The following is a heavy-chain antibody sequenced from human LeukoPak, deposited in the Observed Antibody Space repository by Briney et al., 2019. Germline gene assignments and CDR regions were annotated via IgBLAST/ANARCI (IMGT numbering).Heavy chain of an antibody. D-gene: IGHD3-10*01. CDR3: ARGPYYYGSGGFYGMDV. CDR1: GYTFTGYY. Sequence: GASVKVSCKASGYTFTGYYMHWVRQAPGQGLEWMGRINPNSGGTNYAQKFQGRVTMTRDTSISTAYMELSRLRSDDTAVYYCARGPYYYGSGGFYGMDVWGQGTTVTVS. J-gene: IGHJ6*02. V-gene: IGHV1-2*06. CDR2: INPNSGGT.